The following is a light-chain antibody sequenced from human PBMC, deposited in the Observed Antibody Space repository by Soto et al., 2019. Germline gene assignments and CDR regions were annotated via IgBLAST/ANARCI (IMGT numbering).Light chain of an antibody. CDR3: SSYTSSTAYV. CDR2: EVT. Sequence: QSALTQPASVSGSPGQSITISCTGTSSDVGGYNYVSWYQLHPGKAPKLILYEVTNRPSGVSDRFSGSKSGNTASLTISALQPEYEADYYCSSYTSSTAYVFGTGTKGTVL. CDR1: SSDVGGYNY. J-gene: IGLJ1*01. V-gene: IGLV2-14*01.